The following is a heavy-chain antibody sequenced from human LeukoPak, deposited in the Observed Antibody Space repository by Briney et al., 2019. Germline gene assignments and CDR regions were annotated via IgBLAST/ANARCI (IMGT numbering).Heavy chain of an antibody. Sequence: GGSVRLSCAASGFTVSSNYMSCASQAPGKGLEWVSVIYSGGKTYYADSVKGRFTVSRDSSTNTLYLQRSSLRAEDTAVYYCVRASSGSWQTAEYFQTWGQGTLVTVSS. D-gene: IGHD3-10*01. CDR1: GFTVSSNY. V-gene: IGHV3-53*01. J-gene: IGHJ1*01. CDR2: IYSGGKT. CDR3: VRASSGSWQTAEYFQT.